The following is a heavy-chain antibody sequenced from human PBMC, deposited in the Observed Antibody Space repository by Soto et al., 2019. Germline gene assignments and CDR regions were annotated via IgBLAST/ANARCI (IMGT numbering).Heavy chain of an antibody. V-gene: IGHV4-59*01. CDR1: DGSISSYY. J-gene: IGHJ3*02. Sequence: SDSLSLTYTVSDGSISSYYWSLMLKPREKGLEWIGYIYYSGSTNYNPSLKSRVTISVDTSKNQFSLKLSSVTAADTAVYYCARALILTGYYIHDAFDIWGQGTMVTVSS. CDR3: ARALILTGYYIHDAFDI. CDR2: IYYSGST. D-gene: IGHD3-9*01.